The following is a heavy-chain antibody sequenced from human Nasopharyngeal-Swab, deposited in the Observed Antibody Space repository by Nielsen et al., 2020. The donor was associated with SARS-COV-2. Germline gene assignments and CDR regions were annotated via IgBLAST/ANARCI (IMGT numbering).Heavy chain of an antibody. CDR3: ARQDVSGSYRFMVY. D-gene: IGHD3-16*02. V-gene: IGHV4-59*08. CDR1: GGSIGTYY. J-gene: IGHJ4*02. Sequence: SETLSLTCTVSGGSIGTYYWSWIRQPPGKGLEWNGYIYYTGSTMYNPSLKGRVTLSVDTSENQFSLRLTSVTAADSAVYYCARQDVSGSYRFMVYWGQGTLVTVSS. CDR2: IYYTGST.